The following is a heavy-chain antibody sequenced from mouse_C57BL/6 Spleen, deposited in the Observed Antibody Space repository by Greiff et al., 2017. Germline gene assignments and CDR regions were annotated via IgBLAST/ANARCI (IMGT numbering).Heavy chain of an antibody. CDR2: IYPGDGDT. V-gene: IGHV1-80*01. D-gene: IGHD1-1*01. CDR3: ARGGYGSSYVWYFDV. Sequence: QVQLKQSGAELVKPGASVKISCKASGYAFSSYWMNWVKQRPGKGLEWIGQIYPGDGDTNYNGKFKGKATLTADKSSSTAYMQLSSLTSEDSAVYFCARGGYGSSYVWYFDVWGTGTTVTVSS. J-gene: IGHJ1*03. CDR1: GYAFSSYW.